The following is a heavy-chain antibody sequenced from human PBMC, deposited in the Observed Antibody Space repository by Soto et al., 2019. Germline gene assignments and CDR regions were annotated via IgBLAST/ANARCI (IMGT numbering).Heavy chain of an antibody. D-gene: IGHD1-26*01. V-gene: IGHV3-7*05. CDR1: GFTFSTFW. CDR3: VRDVSGWYGL. CDR2: IKQDGSAK. J-gene: IGHJ5*02. Sequence: EVQLVESGEGLVQPGGSLRLSCTGSGFTFSTFWMTWVRQTPGKGLEWVANIKQDGSAKYYVDSVRGRFTVSRDNVENSLYLQMNSLRPEDTAIYYYVRDVSGWYGLWGQGALVTVSS.